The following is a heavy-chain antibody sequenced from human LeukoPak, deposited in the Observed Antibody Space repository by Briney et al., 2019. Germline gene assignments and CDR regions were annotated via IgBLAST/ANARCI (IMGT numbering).Heavy chain of an antibody. CDR3: ARVAVAAAGTPGGYFQH. Sequence: SETLSLTCTVSGGSISSYYWSWIRQPPGKGLEWIGYIYYSGSTNYNPSLKSRVTISVDTSKNQFSLKLSSVTAADTAVYYCARVAVAAAGTPGGYFQHWGQGTLVTVSS. CDR1: GGSISSYY. V-gene: IGHV4-59*01. CDR2: IYYSGST. D-gene: IGHD6-13*01. J-gene: IGHJ1*01.